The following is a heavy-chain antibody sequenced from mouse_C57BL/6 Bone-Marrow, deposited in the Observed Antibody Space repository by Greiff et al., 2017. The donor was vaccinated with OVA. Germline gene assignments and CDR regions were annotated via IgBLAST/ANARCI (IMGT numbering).Heavy chain of an antibody. CDR3: AEVPFTTVVPD. CDR1: GFNINNTY. CDR2: IDPANGNT. J-gene: IGHJ1*03. Sequence: EVQVVESVAELVRPGASVKLSCTASGFNINNTYMHWVKQRPEQGLEWIGRIDPANGNTKYAPKFQGKATITADTTSNTAYLQLSSLTSEDTAIYYCAEVPFTTVVPDWGTGTTVTVSS. V-gene: IGHV14-3*01. D-gene: IGHD1-1*01.